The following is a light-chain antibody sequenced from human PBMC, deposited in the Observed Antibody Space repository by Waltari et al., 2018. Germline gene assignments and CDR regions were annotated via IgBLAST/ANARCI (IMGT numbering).Light chain of an antibody. Sequence: SYELTQPPSVSVSPGQTVRITCSGDALPKQYAFWYQQKPGQAPVLIIDKDTQRPSGIPERFSGSSSGTTVTMTISGVQAEDEADYYCLSADSSGTSKVFGGGTKLTVL. CDR1: ALPKQY. J-gene: IGLJ3*02. CDR3: LSADSSGTSKV. V-gene: IGLV3-25*03. CDR2: KDT.